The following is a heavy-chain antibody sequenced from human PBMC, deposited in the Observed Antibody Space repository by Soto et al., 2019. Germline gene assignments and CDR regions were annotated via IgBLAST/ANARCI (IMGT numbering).Heavy chain of an antibody. V-gene: IGHV6-1*01. D-gene: IGHD3-10*01. Sequence: SQTLSLTCVISGDSVSSNSAAWNWIRQSPSRGLEWLGRTYYRSKWYNDYAVSVKSRITINPDTSKNQFSLQLNSVTPEDTAVYYCARDRVSPYYYYYYYMDVWGKGTTVTVS. CDR1: GDSVSSNSAA. J-gene: IGHJ6*03. CDR3: ARDRVSPYYYYYYYMDV. CDR2: TYYRSKWYN.